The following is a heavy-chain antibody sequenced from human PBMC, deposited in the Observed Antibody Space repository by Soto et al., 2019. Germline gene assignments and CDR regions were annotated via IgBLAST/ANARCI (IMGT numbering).Heavy chain of an antibody. J-gene: IGHJ4*02. CDR1: GGSFSGYY. D-gene: IGHD6-13*01. Sequence: PSETLSLTCAVYGGSFSGYYWSWIRQPPGKGLEWIGEINHSGSTNCNPSLKSRVTISVDTSKNQFSLKLSSVTAADTAVYYCARVRYSSSWYSVYFDYWGQGTLVTVSS. V-gene: IGHV4-34*01. CDR3: ARVRYSSSWYSVYFDY. CDR2: INHSGST.